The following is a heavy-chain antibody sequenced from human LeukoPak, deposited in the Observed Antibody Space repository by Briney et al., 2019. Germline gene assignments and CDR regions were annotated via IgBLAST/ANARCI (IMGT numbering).Heavy chain of an antibody. D-gene: IGHD1-26*01. Sequence: MTSETLSLTCTVPGGSISSYYWSWIRQPPGKGLEWIGYIYYSGSTNYNPSLKSRVTISVDTSKNQFSLKLSSVTAADTAVYYCARERYSGSYYERKYYMDVWGKGTTVTVSS. J-gene: IGHJ6*03. CDR3: ARERYSGSYYERKYYMDV. V-gene: IGHV4-59*01. CDR1: GGSISSYY. CDR2: IYYSGST.